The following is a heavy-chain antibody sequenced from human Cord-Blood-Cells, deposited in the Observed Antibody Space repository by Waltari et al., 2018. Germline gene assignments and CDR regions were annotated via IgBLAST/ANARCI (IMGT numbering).Heavy chain of an antibody. Sequence: QVQLVESGGGVVQPGRSLRLSCAASGFTFSSYGMHWVRQAPGKGLEWVAVISYDGSNKYYADSVKGRFTISRDNSKNTLYLQMNSLRAEDTAVYYCAKDRDTLADYWGQGTLVTVSS. CDR2: ISYDGSNK. CDR1: GFTFSSYG. CDR3: AKDRDTLADY. D-gene: IGHD2-15*01. V-gene: IGHV3-30*18. J-gene: IGHJ4*02.